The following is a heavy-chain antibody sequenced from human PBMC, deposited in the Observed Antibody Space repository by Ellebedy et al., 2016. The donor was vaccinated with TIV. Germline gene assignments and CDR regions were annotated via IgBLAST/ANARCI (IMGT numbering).Heavy chain of an antibody. Sequence: GESLKISCAASGFTFSSYTLNWVRQAPGKGLEWVSSISSSSNYIYYVDSVKGRFTISRDNAQNTLFLQMNSLRVEDTAVYYCARGWSNPDSWGQGTLVIVSS. CDR1: GFTFSSYT. CDR3: ARGWSNPDS. D-gene: IGHD2-15*01. J-gene: IGHJ4*02. V-gene: IGHV3-21*06. CDR2: ISSSSNYI.